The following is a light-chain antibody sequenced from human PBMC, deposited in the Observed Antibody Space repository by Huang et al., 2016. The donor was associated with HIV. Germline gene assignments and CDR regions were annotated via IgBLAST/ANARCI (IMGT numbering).Light chain of an antibody. J-gene: IGKJ1*01. CDR2: WAS. V-gene: IGKV4-1*01. Sequence: DIIMTQSPDSLAVSLGERATLNCRSSQSVYSSSTSKDYMAWFQQKPGQPPRLRLFWASTREAEVPDRFTGSGSGTHFTLTIASLEAEDAAIYYCQQYYSSPQTFGQGTRVEVK. CDR3: QQYYSSPQT. CDR1: QSVYSSSTSKDY.